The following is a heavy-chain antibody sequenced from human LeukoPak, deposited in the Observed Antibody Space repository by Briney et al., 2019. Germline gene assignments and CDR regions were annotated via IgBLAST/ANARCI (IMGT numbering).Heavy chain of an antibody. D-gene: IGHD2-15*01. J-gene: IGHJ4*02. Sequence: GESLKISCKGSGYSFTSYWIGWVRQMPGKGLEWMGIIYPGDSDTRYSPSFQGQVTISADKSISTAYLQWSSLKASDTAMYCCASAYCSGGSCYSGFDYWGQGTLVTVSS. CDR1: GYSFTSYW. V-gene: IGHV5-51*01. CDR2: IYPGDSDT. CDR3: ASAYCSGGSCYSGFDY.